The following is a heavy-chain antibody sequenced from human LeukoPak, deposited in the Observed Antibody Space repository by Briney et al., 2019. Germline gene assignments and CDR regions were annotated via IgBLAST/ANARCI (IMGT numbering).Heavy chain of an antibody. Sequence: GGSLRLSCAASGFTFSSYWMSWVRQAPGKGLEWVANIKQDGTEKYYVDSVKGRFTISRDNAKNSPYLQMNSLRAEDTAVYYCARDSYYDFWSGYLRDYGLDVWGQGTTVTVSS. J-gene: IGHJ6*02. CDR3: ARDSYYDFWSGYLRDYGLDV. V-gene: IGHV3-7*01. D-gene: IGHD3-3*01. CDR2: IKQDGTEK. CDR1: GFTFSSYW.